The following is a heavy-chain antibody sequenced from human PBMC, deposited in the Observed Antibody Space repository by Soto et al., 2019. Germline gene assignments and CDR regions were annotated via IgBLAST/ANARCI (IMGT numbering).Heavy chain of an antibody. CDR1: GITVSTNY. V-gene: IGHV3-53*02. D-gene: IGHD3-22*01. J-gene: IGHJ4*02. CDR3: GGEGGGGYYDSSGYMAV. CDR2: IYSDGKT. Sequence: EVQLVETGGGLIQPGGSLRLSCAASGITVSTNYMSWVRQAPGKGLEWVSVIYSDGKTFYADSVKGRFTISRDNSQNTVAFKMNGRRADDTAVYYWGGEGGGGYYDSSGYMAVWGQGTLVTVSS.